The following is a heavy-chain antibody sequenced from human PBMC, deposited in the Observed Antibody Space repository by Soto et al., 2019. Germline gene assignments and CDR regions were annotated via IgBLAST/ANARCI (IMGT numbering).Heavy chain of an antibody. CDR3: ARLKDRTGTTSYYFDY. CDR1: GGSISSSSYY. D-gene: IGHD1-1*01. J-gene: IGHJ4*02. Sequence: SSETLSLTCTVSGGSISSSSYYWGWIRQPPGKGLEWIGSIYYSGSTYYNPSLKSRVTTSVDTSKNQFSLKLSSVTAADTAVYYCARLKDRTGTTSYYFDYWGQGTLVTVSS. CDR2: IYYSGST. V-gene: IGHV4-39*01.